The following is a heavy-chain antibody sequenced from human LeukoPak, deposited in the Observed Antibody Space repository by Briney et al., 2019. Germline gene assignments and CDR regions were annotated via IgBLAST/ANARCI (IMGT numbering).Heavy chain of an antibody. J-gene: IGHJ4*02. CDR2: IYHSGST. CDR3: ARAADYSNSGDY. D-gene: IGHD4-11*01. CDR1: GYSISSGYY. Sequence: PSETLSLTCTVSGYSISSGYYWGWIRQPPGKGLEWIGSIYHSGSTYYNQSLKSRVTISVDASKPQFSLKLSSVTAADTAVYYCARAADYSNSGDYWGQGTLVTVSS. V-gene: IGHV4-38-2*02.